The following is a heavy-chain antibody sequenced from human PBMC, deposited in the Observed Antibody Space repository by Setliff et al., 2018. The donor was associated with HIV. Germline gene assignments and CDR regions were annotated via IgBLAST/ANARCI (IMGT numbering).Heavy chain of an antibody. CDR1: GGSIRVDNYF. V-gene: IGHV4-39*01. D-gene: IGHD3-22*01. CDR2: MNSKGES. CDR3: ASRVYYYDESAILREEGFVP. Sequence: ETLSLTCTVSGGSIRVDNYFWGWIRQPPGKGLEWIGIMNSKGESFYNASFTNGVLISIDTSKNEFSLKLTSVTAADTAVYYCASRVYYYDESAILREEGFVPWGQGTLVTVSS. J-gene: IGHJ5*02.